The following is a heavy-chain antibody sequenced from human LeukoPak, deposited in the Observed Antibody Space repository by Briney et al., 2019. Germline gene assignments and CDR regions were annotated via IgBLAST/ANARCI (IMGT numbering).Heavy chain of an antibody. CDR1: GGSFSGYY. Sequence: PSETLSLTCAVYGGSFSGYYWSWIRQPPGKGLEWIGEINHSGSTNYNPSLKSRVTISVDTSKNQFSLKLSSVTAADTAVYYCARGGNDYGDSPNQNWFDPWGQGTLVTVSS. J-gene: IGHJ5*02. CDR3: ARGGNDYGDSPNQNWFDP. CDR2: INHSGST. V-gene: IGHV4-34*01. D-gene: IGHD4-17*01.